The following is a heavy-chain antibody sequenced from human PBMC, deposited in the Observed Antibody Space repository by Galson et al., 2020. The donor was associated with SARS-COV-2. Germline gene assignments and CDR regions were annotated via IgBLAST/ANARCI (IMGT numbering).Heavy chain of an antibody. V-gene: IGHV5-10-1*01. CDR3: ARTEAAAVMWFDY. CDR2: IDPSDSYT. Sequence: HGESLKISCKGSGYSFTNYWISWVRQMPGKGQEWIGRIDPSDSYTNYSPSLQGHVTISADKYISTASLQWSSLKASDTAMYYCARTEAAAVMWFDYWGQGTLVTVSS. J-gene: IGHJ4*02. CDR1: GYSFTNYW. D-gene: IGHD6-25*01.